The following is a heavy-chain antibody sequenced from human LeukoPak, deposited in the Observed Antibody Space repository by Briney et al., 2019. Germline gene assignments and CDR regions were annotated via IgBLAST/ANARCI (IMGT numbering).Heavy chain of an antibody. V-gene: IGHV4-4*07. J-gene: IGHJ4*02. CDR2: IYTSGST. CDR3: ARGGRDGYNFYFDY. CDR1: GGSISSYY. D-gene: IGHD5-24*01. Sequence: SETLSLTCTVSGGSISSYYWSWIRQPAGKGLEWIGRIYTSGSTNYNPSRKSRVTMSVDTSKNQFSLKLSSVTAADTAVYYCARGGRDGYNFYFDYWGQGTLVTVSS.